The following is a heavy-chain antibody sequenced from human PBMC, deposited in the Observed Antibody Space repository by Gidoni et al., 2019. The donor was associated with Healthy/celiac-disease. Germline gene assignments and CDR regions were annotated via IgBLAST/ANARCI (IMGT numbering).Heavy chain of an antibody. CDR3: ARDASGITMIVVVITGFDY. CDR1: GFTFSRYA. Sequence: QVQLVESGGGVVQPGRSLRLSCAASGFTFSRYAMHWVRQAPGKGLEWVAVISYDGSNKYYADSVKGRFTISRDNSKNTLYLQMNSLRAEDTAVYYCARDASGITMIVVVITGFDYWGQGTLVTVSS. J-gene: IGHJ4*02. D-gene: IGHD3-22*01. CDR2: ISYDGSNK. V-gene: IGHV3-30*04.